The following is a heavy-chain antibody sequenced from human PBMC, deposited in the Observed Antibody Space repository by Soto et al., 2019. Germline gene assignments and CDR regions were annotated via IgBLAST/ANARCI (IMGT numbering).Heavy chain of an antibody. CDR3: ARGPN. CDR1: GFAFSNDW. V-gene: IGHV3-7*01. Sequence: GGSLRLSCAVSGFAFSNDWMSGVRQAPGKGLEWVATIKKDGSDKYYAGSVKGRFTISRDNTKNSLYLEMNSLRAEDTAVYYCARGPNWGQGTLVTVSS. J-gene: IGHJ4*02. CDR2: IKKDGSDK.